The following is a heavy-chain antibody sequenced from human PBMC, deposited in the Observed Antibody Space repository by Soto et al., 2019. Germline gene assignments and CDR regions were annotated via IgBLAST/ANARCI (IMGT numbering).Heavy chain of an antibody. CDR3: ARAASGSYRDAFDI. J-gene: IGHJ3*02. D-gene: IGHD3-10*01. CDR2: FSGSGYYI. CDR1: GFTFSTYS. V-gene: IGHV3-21*01. Sequence: SGGSLRLSCVASGFTFSTYSMNWVRQAPGKGLEWVSAFSGSGYYIYYADSLKGRFTISRDNAKNSLYLHMNSLRAEDTAVYYCARAASGSYRDAFDIWGQGTMVTVSS.